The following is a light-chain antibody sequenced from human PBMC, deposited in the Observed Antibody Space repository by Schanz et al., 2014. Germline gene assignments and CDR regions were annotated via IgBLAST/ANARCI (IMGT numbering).Light chain of an antibody. V-gene: IGKV3D-20*02. CDR1: QSVSSSY. Sequence: EIVLTQSPGTLSLSPGERATLSCRASQSVSSSYLAWYQQKPGQAPRLLIYGASNRATDIPARFSGSGFGTDFTLTISSLEPEDFAVYYCQQRSNWPPEITFGGGTKVEIK. CDR3: QQRSNWPPEIT. CDR2: GAS. J-gene: IGKJ4*01.